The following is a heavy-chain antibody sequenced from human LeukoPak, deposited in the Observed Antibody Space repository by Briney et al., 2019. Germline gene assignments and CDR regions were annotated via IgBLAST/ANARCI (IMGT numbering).Heavy chain of an antibody. J-gene: IGHJ4*02. CDR1: GYTFTSYA. CDR2: INAGNGNT. CDR3: ARRGSSGYYLSY. V-gene: IGHV1-3*01. D-gene: IGHD3-22*01. Sequence: ASVKVSCKASGYTFTSYAMHWVRQAPGQRLEWMGWINAGNGNTKYSQKFQGRVTIIRDTSASTAYMELSSLRSEDTAVYYCARRGSSGYYLSYWGQGTLVTVSS.